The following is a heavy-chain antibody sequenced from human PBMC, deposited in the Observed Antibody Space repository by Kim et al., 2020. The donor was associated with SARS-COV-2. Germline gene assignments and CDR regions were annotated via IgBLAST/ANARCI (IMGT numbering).Heavy chain of an antibody. Sequence: SQTLSLTCVISGDSVSNKTSTWNWIRQSPSRGLEWLGRTYYKSKWFNDYAVSVESRITINADTSKNDFSLHLNSVTPEDTAVYYCAWGVGQQVNQAGLDDWGQGTLVTVSS. J-gene: IGHJ4*02. CDR1: GDSVSNKTST. CDR3: AWGVGQQVNQAGLDD. V-gene: IGHV6-1*01. CDR2: TYYKSKWFN. D-gene: IGHD6-13*01.